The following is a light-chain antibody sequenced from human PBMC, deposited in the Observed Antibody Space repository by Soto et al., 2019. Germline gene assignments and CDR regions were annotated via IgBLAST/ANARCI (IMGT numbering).Light chain of an antibody. V-gene: IGKV1-39*01. CDR1: QSIRNY. Sequence: DIQMTQSPSSLSASVGDRVTISCRASQSIRNYVSWYQQKPGTAPKLLIRAASTLQSGVPSRFSGSGYGTDFTLTISSLQIEDFATYFCQQTDSTPQTFGQGTNVEI. CDR2: AAS. CDR3: QQTDSTPQT. J-gene: IGKJ1*01.